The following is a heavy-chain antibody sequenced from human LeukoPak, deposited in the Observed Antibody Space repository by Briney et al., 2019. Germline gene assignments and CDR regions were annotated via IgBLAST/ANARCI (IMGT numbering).Heavy chain of an antibody. CDR3: ARDTESDFDY. Sequence: VASVKVSCKASGYTFTSYAIHWVRQAPGQRLEWMGWINAGKGNREYSQKFQGRVTITVDTSASTAYMELSSLRSEDTAVYYCARDTESDFDYWGQGTLVTVSS. V-gene: IGHV1-3*01. CDR1: GYTFTSYA. J-gene: IGHJ4*02. CDR2: INAGKGNR.